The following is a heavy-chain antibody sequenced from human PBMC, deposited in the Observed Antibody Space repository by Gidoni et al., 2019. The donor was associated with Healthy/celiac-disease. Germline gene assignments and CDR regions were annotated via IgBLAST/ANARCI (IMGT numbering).Heavy chain of an antibody. V-gene: IGHV3-23*04. D-gene: IGHD4-17*01. CDR3: ANSNSPSDYGGPPWDCGY. Sequence: EVQLVESGGGLVQPGGSLRLSCEAAGFTFSSDAMSWVRQAPWKGLEWVSAISGRGGSTYSADSVKGRFTISRDNSKNTLYLQMTSLRAEDTAVYYCANSNSPSDYGGPPWDCGYWGQGTLVTVSS. J-gene: IGHJ4*02. CDR2: ISGRGGST. CDR1: GFTFSSDA.